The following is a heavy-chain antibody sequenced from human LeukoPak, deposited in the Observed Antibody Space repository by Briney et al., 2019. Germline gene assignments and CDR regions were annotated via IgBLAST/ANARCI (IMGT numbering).Heavy chain of an antibody. D-gene: IGHD3-16*02. V-gene: IGHV1-8*03. CDR3: ARGVTQGYYYYYYMDV. Sequence: ASVKVSCKASGYTFTSYDINWVRQATGQGLEWMGWMNPNSGNTGYAQKFQGRVTITRNTSISTAYMELSSLRSEDTAVYYCARGVTQGYYYYYYMDVWGKGTTVTVSS. J-gene: IGHJ6*03. CDR2: MNPNSGNT. CDR1: GYTFTSYD.